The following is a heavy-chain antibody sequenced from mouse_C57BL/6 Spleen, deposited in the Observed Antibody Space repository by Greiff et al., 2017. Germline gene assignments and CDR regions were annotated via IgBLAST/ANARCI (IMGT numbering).Heavy chain of an antibody. D-gene: IGHD2-4*01. CDR3: TTRRGIYYDPFAY. V-gene: IGHV14-4*01. Sequence: VQLQQSGAELVRPGASVKLSCTASGFNIKDDYMHWVKQRPEQGLEWIGWIDPENGDTEYATKFQGKATITADTSSNTAYLQLSSLTSEDTAVYYCTTRRGIYYDPFAYWGQGTLVTVSA. J-gene: IGHJ3*01. CDR1: GFNIKDDY. CDR2: IDPENGDT.